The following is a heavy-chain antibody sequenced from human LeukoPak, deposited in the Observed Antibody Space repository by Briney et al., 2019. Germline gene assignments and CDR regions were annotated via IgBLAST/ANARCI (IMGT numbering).Heavy chain of an antibody. J-gene: IGHJ5*02. Sequence: GGSLRLSCAGSEFTVGSNYMSWVRQAPGKGLEWVSSFYTGGSTYYAGSVKGRFTISRDNSKNTLYLQMNSLRAEDTAVYYCARGGLVIKAWGQGTLVTVSS. CDR1: EFTVGSNY. D-gene: IGHD3/OR15-3a*01. CDR3: ARGGLVIKA. CDR2: FYTGGST. V-gene: IGHV3-53*01.